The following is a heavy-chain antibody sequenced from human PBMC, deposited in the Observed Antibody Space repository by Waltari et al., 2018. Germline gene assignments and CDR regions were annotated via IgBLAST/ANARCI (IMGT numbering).Heavy chain of an antibody. J-gene: IGHJ5*02. CDR2: IYHSGGT. D-gene: IGHD6-13*01. V-gene: IGHV4-38-2*02. CDR1: GYSISSGYY. CDR3: AREAAAGPNWFDP. Sequence: QVQLQESGPGLVKPSETLSLTCAVSGYSISSGYYWGWIRQPPGKGLEWIGSIYHSGGTYDNPSLKSRVTISVDTSKNQFSLKLSAVTAADTAVYYCAREAAAGPNWFDPWGQGTLVTVSS.